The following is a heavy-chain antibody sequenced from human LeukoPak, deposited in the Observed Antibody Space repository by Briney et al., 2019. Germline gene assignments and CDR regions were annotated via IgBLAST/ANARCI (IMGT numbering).Heavy chain of an antibody. Sequence: GGSLRLSCAASGFTVNNNYMTWVRQAPGKGLDWVSVIDSEGNTYYADSVMGRFSISRDNSKNMVFLQMNSLRAEDTAVYYCARGLHDLWRGHMGYWGQGTLVTVSS. D-gene: IGHD3-3*01. CDR1: GFTVNNNY. J-gene: IGHJ4*02. V-gene: IGHV3-53*01. CDR3: ARGLHDLWRGHMGY. CDR2: IDSEGNT.